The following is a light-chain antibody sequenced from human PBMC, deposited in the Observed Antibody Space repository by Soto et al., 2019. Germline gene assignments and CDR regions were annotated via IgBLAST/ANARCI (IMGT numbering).Light chain of an antibody. V-gene: IGKV3-15*01. J-gene: IGKJ4*01. CDR1: QSVSSN. Sequence: EIVMTQSPASLSVSPGETATLSCRASQSVSSNLAWYQQQPGQAPRLLIYGASTRATGIPARFSGSGSGTEFTLTITSLQSEDFAVYYCQHYNNWPLTFGGGTKVESK. CDR3: QHYNNWPLT. CDR2: GAS.